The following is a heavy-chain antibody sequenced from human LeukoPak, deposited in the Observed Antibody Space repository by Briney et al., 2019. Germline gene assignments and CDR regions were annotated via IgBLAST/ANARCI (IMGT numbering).Heavy chain of an antibody. J-gene: IGHJ4*02. Sequence: PGGSLRLSCAVSGFILSDYGMSWVRQAPGGGLEWVSAINGGDYDTYYADSVKGRFTISRDNSKSMLYLQMDSLRDDDTAIYYCAREAFGFSYSERWGQGTLVTASS. CDR2: INGGDYDT. CDR3: AREAFGFSYSER. V-gene: IGHV3-23*01. D-gene: IGHD3-10*01. CDR1: GFILSDYG.